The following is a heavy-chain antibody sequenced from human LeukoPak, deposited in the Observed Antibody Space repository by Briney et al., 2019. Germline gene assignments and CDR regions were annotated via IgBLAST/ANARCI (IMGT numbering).Heavy chain of an antibody. Sequence: PGRSLRLSCAASGFTFSSYAMHWVRQAPGKGLEWVAVISYDGSNKYYADSVKGRFTVSRDNSKNTLYLRLNSLRAEDTAVYYCARGATYYYGSGSSQFDYWGQGTLVNVSS. D-gene: IGHD3-10*01. V-gene: IGHV3-30*04. CDR1: GFTFSSYA. CDR3: ARGATYYYGSGSSQFDY. CDR2: ISYDGSNK. J-gene: IGHJ4*02.